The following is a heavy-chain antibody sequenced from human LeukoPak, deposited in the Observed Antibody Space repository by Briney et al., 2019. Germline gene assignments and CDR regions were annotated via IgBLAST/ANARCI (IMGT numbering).Heavy chain of an antibody. D-gene: IGHD6-19*01. Sequence: ASVKVSCKASGYTFTSYYMHWVRQAPGQGLEWMGIINPSGGSTSYAQKFQGRVTMTRDMSTSTVYMELSSLRSEDTAVYYCATAPDTIAVAPWGQGTLVTVSS. J-gene: IGHJ5*02. CDR1: GYTFTSYY. CDR2: INPSGGST. CDR3: ATAPDTIAVAP. V-gene: IGHV1-46*01.